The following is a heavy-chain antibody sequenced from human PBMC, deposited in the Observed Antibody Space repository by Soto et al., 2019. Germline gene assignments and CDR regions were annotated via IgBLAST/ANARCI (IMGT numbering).Heavy chain of an antibody. V-gene: IGHV1-69*01. D-gene: IGHD3-3*01. CDR3: GGLSRLGFFGIEK. CDR2: FIPLFGPA. Sequence: QVQLVQSGPDVKSPGSSVKVSCKTSGGMFSNFAFTWVRQAPGQGLEWMGGFIPLFGPANYARKFQGRLTIIADESAAIDNMELISLTSEDTAVYYCGGLSRLGFFGIEKWGPGTLVTVSS. CDR1: GGMFSNFA. J-gene: IGHJ4*02.